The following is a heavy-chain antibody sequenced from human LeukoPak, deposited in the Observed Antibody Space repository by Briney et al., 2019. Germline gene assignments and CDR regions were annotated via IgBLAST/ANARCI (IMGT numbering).Heavy chain of an antibody. CDR3: ARSMRLFDY. CDR2: IYYSGST. J-gene: IGHJ4*02. CDR1: GGSISSSSYY. V-gene: IGHV4-39*07. Sequence: SETLSLTCTVSGGSISSSSYYWGWIRQPPGKGLEWIGSIYYSGSTYYNPSLKSRVTISVDTSKNQFSLKLSSVTAADTAVYYCARSMRLFDYWGQGTLVTVSS.